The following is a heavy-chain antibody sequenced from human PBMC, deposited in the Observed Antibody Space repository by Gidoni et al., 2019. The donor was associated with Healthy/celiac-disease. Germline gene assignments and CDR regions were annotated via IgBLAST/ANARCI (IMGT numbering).Heavy chain of an antibody. CDR3: ARGRGGGYDY. CDR2: INHSGST. Sequence: QVQLQQWGAGLLKPSETLSLTCAVYGGSFSGYYWSWIRQPPGKGLEWIGEINHSGSTNYNPSLKSRVTISVDTSKNQFSLKRSSVTAADTAVYYCARGRGGGYDYWGQGTLVTVSS. V-gene: IGHV4-34*01. J-gene: IGHJ4*02. D-gene: IGHD2-15*01. CDR1: GGSFSGYY.